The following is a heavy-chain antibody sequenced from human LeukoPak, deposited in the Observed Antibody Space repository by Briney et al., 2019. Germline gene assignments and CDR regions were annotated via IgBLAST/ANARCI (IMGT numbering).Heavy chain of an antibody. Sequence: GGSLRLPCAASGFTFSSYAMSWVRQAPGKGLEWVSGISGSGGSTYYADSVKGRFTISRDNSKNTLYLQMNSLRAEDTAVYYCAKDDTYCSGGSCPGWYFEYWGHGTLVTVSS. CDR1: GFTFSSYA. D-gene: IGHD2-15*01. V-gene: IGHV3-23*01. CDR2: ISGSGGST. CDR3: AKDDTYCSGGSCPGWYFEY. J-gene: IGHJ4*01.